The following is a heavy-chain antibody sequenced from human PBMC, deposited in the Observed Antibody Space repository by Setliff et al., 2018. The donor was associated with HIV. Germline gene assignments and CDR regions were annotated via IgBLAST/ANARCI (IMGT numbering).Heavy chain of an antibody. Sequence: GESLKISCAVSGFIFNTYSMNWVRQAPGKGLEWVSYIGGSGSGGSTFYADSVKGRFTISRDNSKNTLYLQMNRLRVEDTAVYYCAKDGISGGAYPPYYFDYWGHGTLVTVSS. D-gene: IGHD2-15*01. CDR1: GFIFNTYS. CDR2: IGGSGSGGST. CDR3: AKDGISGGAYPPYYFDY. V-gene: IGHV3-23*01. J-gene: IGHJ4*01.